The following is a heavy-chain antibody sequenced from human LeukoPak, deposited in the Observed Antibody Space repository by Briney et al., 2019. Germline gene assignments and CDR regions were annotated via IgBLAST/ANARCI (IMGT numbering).Heavy chain of an antibody. CDR3: ARLSRYSSGPFDY. D-gene: IGHD6-19*01. CDR1: GGSISAYY. V-gene: IGHV4-59*08. Sequence: SETLSLTCTVSGGSISAYYWNWIRQPPGKGLEWIGYIYYSGSTKYSPSLKSRVTISVDTSKNQFSLKLSSVTAADTAVYYCARLSRYSSGPFDYWGQGTLVTVSS. J-gene: IGHJ4*02. CDR2: IYYSGST.